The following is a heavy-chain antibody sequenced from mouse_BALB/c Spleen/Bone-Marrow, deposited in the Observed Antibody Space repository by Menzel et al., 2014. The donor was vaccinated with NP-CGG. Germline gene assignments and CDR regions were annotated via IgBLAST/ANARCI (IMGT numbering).Heavy chain of an antibody. D-gene: IGHD1-1*01. V-gene: IGHV4-1*02. CDR3: ARLNYYGSLFV. Sequence: EVKLVESGGGLVQPGGSLKLSCAASGFDFSGYWMSWVRPAPGKGLEWIGKINPDSSTINYTPSLKDKFIISRDNAKNTLYLQMSKVRSEDTALYYCARLNYYGSLFVWGAGTTVTVSS. CDR1: GFDFSGYW. CDR2: INPDSSTI. J-gene: IGHJ1*01.